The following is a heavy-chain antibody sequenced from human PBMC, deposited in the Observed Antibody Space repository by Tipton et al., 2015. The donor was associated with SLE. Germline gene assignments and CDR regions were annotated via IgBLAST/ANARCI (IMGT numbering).Heavy chain of an antibody. CDR1: GGSFSGYY. Sequence: TLSLTCAVYGGSFSGYYWSWIRQPPGKGLEWIGEINHSGSTNYNPSLKSRVTISVDTSKNQFSLKLSSVTAADTAVYYCARGWDYLDQAGIDYWGQGTLIIVSS. CDR2: INHSGST. D-gene: IGHD1-7*01. CDR3: ARGWDYLDQAGIDY. J-gene: IGHJ4*02. V-gene: IGHV4-34*01.